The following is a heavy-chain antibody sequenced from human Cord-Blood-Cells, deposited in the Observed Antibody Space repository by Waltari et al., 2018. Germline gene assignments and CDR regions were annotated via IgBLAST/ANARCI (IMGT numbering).Heavy chain of an antibody. CDR1: GGTFSSSA. D-gene: IGHD6-13*01. Sequence: QVQLGQSGAEVKKPGSSVKVSCKASGGTFSSSAIRWVRQAPGQGLEWMGRIIPILGIANYAQKFQGRVTITADKSTSTAYMELSSLRSEDTAVYYCARVPYSSSWFDYWGQGTLVTVSS. CDR3: ARVPYSSSWFDY. J-gene: IGHJ4*02. V-gene: IGHV1-69*09. CDR2: IIPILGIA.